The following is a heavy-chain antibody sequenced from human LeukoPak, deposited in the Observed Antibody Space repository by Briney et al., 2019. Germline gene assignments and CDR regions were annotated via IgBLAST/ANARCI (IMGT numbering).Heavy chain of an antibody. J-gene: IGHJ3*02. CDR1: GGSFSGYY. CDR2: INHSGST. CDR3: ARGRLTAGYCSSTSCYQTGSNAFDI. V-gene: IGHV4-34*01. D-gene: IGHD2-2*01. Sequence: SETLSLTCAVYGGSFSGYYWSWIRQPPGKGLEWIGEINHSGSTNYNPSLKSRVTISVDTSKNQFSLKLSSVTAADTAVYYCARGRLTAGYCSSTSCYQTGSNAFDIWGQGTMVTVSS.